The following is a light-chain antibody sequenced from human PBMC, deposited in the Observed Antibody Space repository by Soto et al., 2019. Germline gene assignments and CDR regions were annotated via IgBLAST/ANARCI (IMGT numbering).Light chain of an antibody. CDR1: QSISSW. CDR3: QQYNSYWT. CDR2: KAS. J-gene: IGKJ1*01. V-gene: IGKV1-5*03. Sequence: DIQMTQSPSTLSASVGDRATITCRASQSISSWLAWYQQKPGKAPKLLIYKASSLESGVPSRFSGSGSGTDFSLTISSLQPDDFATYYCQQYNSYWTFGQGTKVEIK.